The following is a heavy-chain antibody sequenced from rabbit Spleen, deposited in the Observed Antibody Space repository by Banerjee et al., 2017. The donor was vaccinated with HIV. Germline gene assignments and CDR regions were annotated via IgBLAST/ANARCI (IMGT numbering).Heavy chain of an antibody. CDR2: IAVGSGGCT. V-gene: IGHV1S45*01. J-gene: IGHJ4*01. CDR3: ARDGAAGSYFAL. Sequence: QQQLEESGGGLVKPGGTLTLTCKASGIDFSSYYYICWVRQSPGKGLVWIACIAVGSGGCTYYANWGKDRFTTSKTSSTTMTLQMTSLPAADTAAYFFARDGAAGSYFALWGQGTLVTVS. D-gene: IGHD8-1*01. CDR1: GIDFSSYYY.